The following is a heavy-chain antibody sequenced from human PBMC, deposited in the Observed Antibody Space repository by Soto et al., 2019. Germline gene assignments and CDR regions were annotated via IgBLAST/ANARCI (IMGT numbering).Heavy chain of an antibody. CDR3: ARSDCYGVCRGKWLDP. Sequence: QVQLQESGPGLVKPSGTLSLTCAVSGGSISSDDWWTWVRQTPGKGLEGIGEIYHSGTTNYNPSLMSRVTIAVDKAKSQFSLRLDSVTAADTAVYYCARSDCYGVCRGKWLDPWGQGLLVTVSS. J-gene: IGHJ5*02. CDR1: GGSISSDDW. D-gene: IGHD2-21*02. V-gene: IGHV4-4*02. CDR2: IYHSGTT.